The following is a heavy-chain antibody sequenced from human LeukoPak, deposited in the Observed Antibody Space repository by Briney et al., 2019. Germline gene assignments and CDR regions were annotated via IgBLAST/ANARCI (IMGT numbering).Heavy chain of an antibody. D-gene: IGHD2-15*01. CDR3: ARPCSGGSCLDY. V-gene: IGHV3-33*01. CDR1: GFTFSSYG. J-gene: IGHJ4*02. CDR2: IWYDGSNK. Sequence: GGSLRLSCAASGFTFSSYGMHWVRQAPGKGLEWVAVIWYDGSNKYYADSVKGRFTISRDNSKNTLYLQMNSLRAEDTAVYYCARPCSGGSCLDYWGQGILVTVSS.